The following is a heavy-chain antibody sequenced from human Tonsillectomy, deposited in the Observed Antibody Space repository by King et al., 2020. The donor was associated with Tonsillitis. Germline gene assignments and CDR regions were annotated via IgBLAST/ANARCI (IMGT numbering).Heavy chain of an antibody. CDR3: ARDLHYSKPVY. J-gene: IGHJ4*02. CDR1: GFTFSTYA. V-gene: IGHV3-30*04. Sequence: VQLVESGGGVVQPGRSLRLSCAASGFTFSTYAMHWVRQAPGKGLAWVAVISYDGSNRYYADSVKGRFTISRDNLKNTLYLQMNSLRPEDTAVYYCARDLHYSKPVYWGQGTLVTVSS. D-gene: IGHD4-11*01. CDR2: ISYDGSNR.